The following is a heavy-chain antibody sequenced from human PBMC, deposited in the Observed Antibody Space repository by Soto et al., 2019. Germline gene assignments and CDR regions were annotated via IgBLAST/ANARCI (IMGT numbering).Heavy chain of an antibody. CDR3: ARESYGDYVGNYFDY. CDR2: IYHSGST. D-gene: IGHD4-17*01. CDR1: GGSISSSNW. J-gene: IGHJ4*02. V-gene: IGHV4-4*02. Sequence: SETLSLTCAVSGGSISSSNWWSWVRQPPGKGLEWIGEIYHSGSTNYNPSLKSRVTISVDKSKNQFSLKLSSVTAADTAVYYCARESYGDYVGNYFDYWGQGTLVTVSS.